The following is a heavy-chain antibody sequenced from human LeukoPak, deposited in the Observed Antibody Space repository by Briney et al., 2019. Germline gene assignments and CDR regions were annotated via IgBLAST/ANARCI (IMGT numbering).Heavy chain of an antibody. CDR1: GYTFTGQF. CDR2: IDPPSGAP. Sequence: ASVKVSCKASGYTFTGQFIHWLRQAPGQGLEWMGWIDPPSGAPHYAPKFQDRVTMTRDTSIATAYLEVHRLKSDDTAVYYCARSGFSTGFELDFCGQGTLISVSS. J-gene: IGHJ4*02. V-gene: IGHV1-2*02. D-gene: IGHD6-19*01. CDR3: ARSGFSTGFELDF.